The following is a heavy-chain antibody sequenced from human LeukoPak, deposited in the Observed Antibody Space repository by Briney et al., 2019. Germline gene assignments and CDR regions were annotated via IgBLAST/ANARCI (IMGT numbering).Heavy chain of an antibody. D-gene: IGHD3-16*01. CDR2: IIPILGIA. V-gene: IGHV1-69*04. Sequence: SVKVSCMPSGYTFTSYDINWVRQAPGQGLEWMGRIIPILGIANYAQKFQGRVTITADESTSTAYMELSSLRSEDTAVYYCARGFFPGSIIQGYYGMDVWGQGTTVTVSS. J-gene: IGHJ6*02. CDR3: ARGFFPGSIIQGYYGMDV. CDR1: GYTFTSYD.